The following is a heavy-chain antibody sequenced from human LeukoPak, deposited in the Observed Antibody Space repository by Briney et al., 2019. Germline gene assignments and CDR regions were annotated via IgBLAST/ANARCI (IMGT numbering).Heavy chain of an antibody. Sequence: SVKVSCKASGGTFSSYAISWVRQAPGQGLEWMGGIIPIFGTANYAQKFQGRVTITTDESTSTAYMELSSLRSEDTAMYYCARSLGEPQGEYFQHWGQGTLVTVSS. CDR3: ARSLGEPQGEYFQH. CDR1: GGTFSSYA. J-gene: IGHJ1*01. V-gene: IGHV1-69*05. D-gene: IGHD1-14*01. CDR2: IIPIFGTA.